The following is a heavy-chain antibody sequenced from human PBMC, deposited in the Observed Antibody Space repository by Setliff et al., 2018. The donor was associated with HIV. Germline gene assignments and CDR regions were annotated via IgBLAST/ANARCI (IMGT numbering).Heavy chain of an antibody. Sequence: PGGSVRLSCAASGFTFSSYWMSWVRQAPGKGLEWVANIKQDGSEKYYADSVKGRFTISRDNAKNSLYLQMNSLRAEDTAVYYCARGGRLQYFDWPSYAMDVWGQGTTVTVSS. J-gene: IGHJ6*02. CDR3: ARGGRLQYFDWPSYAMDV. D-gene: IGHD3-9*01. CDR1: GFTFSSYW. CDR2: IKQDGSEK. V-gene: IGHV3-7*01.